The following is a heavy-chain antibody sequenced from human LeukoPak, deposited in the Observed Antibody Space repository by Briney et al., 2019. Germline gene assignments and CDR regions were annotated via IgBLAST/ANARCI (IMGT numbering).Heavy chain of an antibody. J-gene: IGHJ4*02. Sequence: PGGSLRLSCAASGFTFSSYSMSWVRQAPGKGLEWVSSISSSSSYIYYADSLKGRFTISRDNAKNSVYLQMNSLRAEDTAVYYCARVPGDYWGQGTLVTVSS. CDR2: ISSSSSYI. CDR1: GFTFSSYS. CDR3: ARVPGDY. V-gene: IGHV3-21*01.